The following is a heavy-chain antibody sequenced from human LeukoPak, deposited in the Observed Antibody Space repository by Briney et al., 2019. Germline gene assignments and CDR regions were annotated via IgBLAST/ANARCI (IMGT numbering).Heavy chain of an antibody. CDR3: AKDFGRNLGGPGY. V-gene: IGHV3-23*01. Sequence: GGSLRLSCAASGFTFSSYAMSWVRQAPGGGLEWVSGISGNGGRTYYADSVKGRFAICRDDSKSTLYLQMNRLRGEDTAVYYCAKDFGRNLGGPGYWGRGTLVIVSS. J-gene: IGHJ4*02. CDR1: GFTFSSYA. D-gene: IGHD1-14*01. CDR2: ISGNGGRT.